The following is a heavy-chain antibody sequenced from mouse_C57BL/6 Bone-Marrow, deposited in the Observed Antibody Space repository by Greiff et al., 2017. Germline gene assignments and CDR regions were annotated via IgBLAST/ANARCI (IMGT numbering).Heavy chain of an antibody. D-gene: IGHD1-1*01. Sequence: VQLQQPGAELVMPGASVKLSCKASGYTFTSYWMHWVKQRPGQGLEWIGEIDPSDSYTNYNQKFKGKSTLTVDKSSSTAYMQLSSLTSEDSAVYYCALNYYGSSWFAYWGQGTLVTVSA. V-gene: IGHV1-69*01. CDR1: GYTFTSYW. CDR2: IDPSDSYT. CDR3: ALNYYGSSWFAY. J-gene: IGHJ3*01.